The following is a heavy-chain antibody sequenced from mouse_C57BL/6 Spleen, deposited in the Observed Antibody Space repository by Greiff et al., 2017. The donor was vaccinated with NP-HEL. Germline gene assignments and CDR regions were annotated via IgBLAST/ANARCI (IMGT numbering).Heavy chain of an antibody. CDR1: GYAFSSSW. J-gene: IGHJ4*01. CDR2: IYPGDGDT. Sequence: QVQLQQSGPELVKPGASVKISCKASGYAFSSSWMNWVKQRPGKGLEWIGRIYPGDGDTNYNGKFQGKATLTADKSSSTAYMQLSNLTSEDSAVYVCASSQFGNYYAMDCWGKGTSVTVSS. CDR3: ASSQFGNYYAMDC. D-gene: IGHD2-1*01. V-gene: IGHV1-82*01.